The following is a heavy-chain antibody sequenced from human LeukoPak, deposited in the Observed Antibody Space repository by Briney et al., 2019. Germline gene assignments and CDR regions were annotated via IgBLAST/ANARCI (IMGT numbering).Heavy chain of an antibody. Sequence: GSLRLSCAASGFSFSSYSINWIRKTPGKGLEWVSCISSGSNYIYYADSVKGRFIISRDNAENSLHLQMNSLRAEDTAVYYCARDGWPGSSYYRPFDYWGQGTLVTVSS. D-gene: IGHD3-10*01. J-gene: IGHJ4*02. CDR2: ISSGSNYI. CDR1: GFSFSSYS. V-gene: IGHV3-21*01. CDR3: ARDGWPGSSYYRPFDY.